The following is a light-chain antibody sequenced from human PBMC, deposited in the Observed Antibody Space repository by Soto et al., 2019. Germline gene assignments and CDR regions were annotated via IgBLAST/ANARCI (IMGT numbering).Light chain of an antibody. CDR3: GTWDSSLSAYV. J-gene: IGLJ1*01. CDR2: EDN. CDR1: SSNIGNNY. Sequence: QSVLTQPPSVSAAPGQKVTISCSGSSSNIGNNYVSWYQHLPGTAPKLLMYEDNKRPSGIPDRFSGSKSGTSATLGITGLQTGDEADYYCGTWDSSLSAYVFGTGTKLTVL. V-gene: IGLV1-51*02.